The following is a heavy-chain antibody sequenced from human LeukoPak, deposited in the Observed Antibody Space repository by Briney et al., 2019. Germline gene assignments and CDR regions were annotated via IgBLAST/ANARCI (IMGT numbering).Heavy chain of an antibody. Sequence: ASVKVSCKASGYTFTGYYMHWGRQAPGQGLEWMGWINPNSGGTNYAQKFQGRVTMTRDTSLSTAYMELSRLRSDDTAVYYCAAYYFNSRGFFFPPPPWGQGTLVTVSS. D-gene: IGHD3-22*01. CDR1: GYTFTGYY. CDR2: INPNSGGT. V-gene: IGHV1-2*02. J-gene: IGHJ5*02. CDR3: AAYYFNSRGFFFPPPP.